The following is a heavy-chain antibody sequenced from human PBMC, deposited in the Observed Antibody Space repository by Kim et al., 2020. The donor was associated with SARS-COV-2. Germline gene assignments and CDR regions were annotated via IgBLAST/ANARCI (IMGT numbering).Heavy chain of an antibody. CDR1: GFTFGDYA. V-gene: IGHV3-49*04. D-gene: IGHD6-13*01. CDR2: IRSKAYGGTT. Sequence: GGSLRLSCTASGFTFGDYAMSWVRQAPGKGLEWVGFIRSKAYGGTTEYAASVKGRFTISRDDSKSIAYLQMNSLKTEDTAVYYCTRERNSRTLYYYYMDVWGKGTTVTVSS. CDR3: TRERNSRTLYYYYMDV. J-gene: IGHJ6*03.